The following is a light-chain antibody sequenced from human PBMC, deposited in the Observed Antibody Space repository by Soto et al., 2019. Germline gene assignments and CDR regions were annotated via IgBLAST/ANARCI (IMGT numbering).Light chain of an antibody. CDR2: AAS. Sequence: AIRMTQSPSSFSASTGDRVTITCRASQGISSYLAWYQQKPGKAPKLLIYAASTLQSGVPSRFSGSGSGTDFTLTISCLQSVDFATYYRHPHSISPRPSGQG. J-gene: IGKJ5*01. CDR3: HPHSISPRP. CDR1: QGISSY. V-gene: IGKV1-8*01.